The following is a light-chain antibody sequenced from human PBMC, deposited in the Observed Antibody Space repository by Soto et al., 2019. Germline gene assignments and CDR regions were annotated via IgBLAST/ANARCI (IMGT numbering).Light chain of an antibody. V-gene: IGKV1-39*01. J-gene: IGKJ3*01. CDR1: QSISSY. CDR3: QQSYSTPST. CDR2: AAS. Sequence: DIPMTQSPSSLSASVGDRVTITCRASQSISSYLNWYQQKPGKAPNLLIYAASSLQSGVPSRFSGSGSGTDFTLTISSLQPEDSATYYCQQSYSTPSTFGPGTKVDIK.